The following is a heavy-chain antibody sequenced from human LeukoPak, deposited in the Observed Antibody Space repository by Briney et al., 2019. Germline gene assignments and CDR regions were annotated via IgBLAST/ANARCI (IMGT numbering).Heavy chain of an antibody. CDR3: AKDGRYCTSANRRGDAFDV. D-gene: IGHD2-2*01. V-gene: IGHV3-7*03. J-gene: IGHJ3*01. Sequence: GGSLRLSCAASGFMFNNYWMTWVRQAPGKGLEWVANIKEDGGEKYYVDSVKGRFTISRDNTKNSLYLQMNSLRAQDTAVYYCAKDGRYCTSANRRGDAFDVWGQGTMVTVSS. CDR2: IKEDGGEK. CDR1: GFMFNNYW.